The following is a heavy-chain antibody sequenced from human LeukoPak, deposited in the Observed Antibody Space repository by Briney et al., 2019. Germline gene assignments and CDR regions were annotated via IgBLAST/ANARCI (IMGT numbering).Heavy chain of an antibody. V-gene: IGHV4-31*03. J-gene: IGHJ4*02. D-gene: IGHD5-18*01. CDR2: IYYSGST. CDR3: ASSRGYIYGCIDY. Sequence: PSQTLSLNCTVSGGSISSGGYYWSWIRQHPGKGLEWIGYIYYSGSTYYNPSLKSRVTISVDTFKNQFSLKLSSVTAADTAVYYCASSRGYIYGCIDYWGQGTLVTVSS. CDR1: GGSISSGGYY.